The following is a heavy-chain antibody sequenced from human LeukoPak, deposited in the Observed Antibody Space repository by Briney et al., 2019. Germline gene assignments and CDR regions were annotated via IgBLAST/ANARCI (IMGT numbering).Heavy chain of an antibody. CDR2: IRYDGSNK. V-gene: IGHV3-30*02. D-gene: IGHD3-10*01. J-gene: IGHJ4*02. CDR3: ANENGGPDY. Sequence: PGGSLRLSCAASGFTFSSYDMHWVRQAPGKGLEWVAFIRYDGSNKYYADSVKGRFIISRDNSKNTLYLQMISVRAEDTAVYYCANENGGPDYWGQGTLVTVSS. CDR1: GFTFSSYD.